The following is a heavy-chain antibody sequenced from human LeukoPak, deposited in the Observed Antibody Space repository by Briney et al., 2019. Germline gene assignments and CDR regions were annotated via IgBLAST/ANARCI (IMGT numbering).Heavy chain of an antibody. D-gene: IGHD2-2*01. V-gene: IGHV3-23*01. J-gene: IGHJ4*02. CDR1: GFTFSSYA. CDR3: AKFPSRTRVDY. Sequence: QPGGSLRLSCAASGFTFSSYAMSWVRQAPGKGLEWVSSITGSGGSTYYADSVKGRFTISRDNSKNTLYPQVNSLRAEDTAVYYCAKFPSRTRVDYWGQGTLVTVSS. CDR2: ITGSGGST.